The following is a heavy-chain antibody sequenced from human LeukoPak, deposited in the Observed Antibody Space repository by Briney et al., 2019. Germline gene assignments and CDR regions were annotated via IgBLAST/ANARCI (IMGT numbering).Heavy chain of an antibody. CDR1: GFTFSSYG. V-gene: IGHV3-33*01. CDR2: IWYDGSNK. J-gene: IGHJ4*02. CDR3: ARDPRARGMVRGVGDY. D-gene: IGHD3-10*01. Sequence: GRSLRLSCAASGFTFSSYGMHWVRQAPGKGLEWVAVIWYDGSNKYYADSVKGRFTISRDNSKNTLYLQMNSLRAEDTAVYYCARDPRARGMVRGVGDYWGQGTLVTVSS.